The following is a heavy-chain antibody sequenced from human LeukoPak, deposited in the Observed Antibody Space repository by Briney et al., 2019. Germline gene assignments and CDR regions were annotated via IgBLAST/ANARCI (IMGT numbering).Heavy chain of an antibody. CDR3: AKEIWPTVTIPGWTYFDY. V-gene: IGHV3-30*02. J-gene: IGHJ4*02. Sequence: PGGSLRLSCAASRFTFRSYGMHWVRQAPGKGLEWVAFIRYDGSSKYYAGSVKGRFTISRDNSKNTLYLQMNSLRAEDTAVYYCAKEIWPTVTIPGWTYFDYWGQGTRVTVSS. CDR1: RFTFRSYG. D-gene: IGHD4-17*01. CDR2: IRYDGSSK.